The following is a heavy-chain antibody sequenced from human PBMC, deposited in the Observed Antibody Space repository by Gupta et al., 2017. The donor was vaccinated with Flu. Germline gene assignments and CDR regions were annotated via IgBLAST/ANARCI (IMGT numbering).Heavy chain of an antibody. J-gene: IGHJ6*02. CDR2: IYHSGST. V-gene: IGHV4-38-2*01. Sequence: QVQLQESGPGLVKPSETLSLTCAVSGYSISSGYYWGWIRQPPGKGLEWIGSIYHSGSTYYNPSLKSRVTISVDTSKNQFSLKLSSVTAADTAVYDCARDLSGMDVWGQGTTVTVSS. CDR1: GYSISSGYY. CDR3: ARDLSGMDV.